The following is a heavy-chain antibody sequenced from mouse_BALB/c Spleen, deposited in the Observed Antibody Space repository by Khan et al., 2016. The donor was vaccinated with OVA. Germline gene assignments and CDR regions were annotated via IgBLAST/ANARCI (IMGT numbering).Heavy chain of an antibody. Sequence: QVQLKESGPGLVAPSQSLSITCTISGFSLTNYGVHWVRQPPGKGLEWLVGIWSDGSTTYNSALKSRLTITKDNSKSQVFLEMNSLQTDDTAIYFSARQPYYLYNAMDYWGQGTSVTVSS. CDR1: GFSLTNYG. V-gene: IGHV2-6-1*01. CDR3: ARQPYYLYNAMDY. J-gene: IGHJ4*01. CDR2: IWSDGST. D-gene: IGHD2-10*01.